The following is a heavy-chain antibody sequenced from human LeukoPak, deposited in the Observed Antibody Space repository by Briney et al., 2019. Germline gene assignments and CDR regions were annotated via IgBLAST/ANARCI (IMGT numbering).Heavy chain of an antibody. J-gene: IGHJ2*01. CDR1: GFTFTTYW. CDR3: ARESAVAGSWYFDF. Sequence: SGGSLRLSCAASGFTFTTYWMGWVRQAPGKGLEWVSYISSSGSTIYYADSVKGRFTISRDNAKNSLYLQMNSLRAEDTAVYYCARESAVAGSWYFDFWGRGTLVTVSS. D-gene: IGHD6-19*01. V-gene: IGHV3-48*04. CDR2: ISSSGSTI.